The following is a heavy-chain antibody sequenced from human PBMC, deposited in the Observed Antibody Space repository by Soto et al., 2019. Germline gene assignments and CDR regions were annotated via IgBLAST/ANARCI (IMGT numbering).Heavy chain of an antibody. CDR2: IIPSYDRT. V-gene: IGHV1-69*06. CDR1: GDAFTSYA. Sequence: QVLLLQSGSEVKKAGSSVKVSCKASGDAFTSYAIHWVRQSPGQGLEYMGRIIPSYDRTKYAQKFQGRLTLTADMYTITVYMELSSLRSEDTAVYYCARDPTNDYGDDTFDYWGQGTKVIVSS. D-gene: IGHD4-17*01. CDR3: ARDPTNDYGDDTFDY. J-gene: IGHJ4*02.